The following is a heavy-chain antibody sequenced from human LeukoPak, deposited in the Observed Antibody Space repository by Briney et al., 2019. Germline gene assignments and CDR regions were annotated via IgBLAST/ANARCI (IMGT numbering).Heavy chain of an antibody. CDR1: GFTYSSYE. CDR2: YSGNGDNY. D-gene: IGHD2-2*01. CDR3: GSAYAGLLDY. J-gene: IGHJ4*02. V-gene: IGHV3-48*03. Sequence: GGSLRLSCATSGFTYSSYEKNWLRQAPGKGLGWVSHYSGNGDNYYYADSLRARFTISRDNAKNSLYLQMNSLRVEDTAVYYCGSAYAGLLDYWGQGTLVTVSS.